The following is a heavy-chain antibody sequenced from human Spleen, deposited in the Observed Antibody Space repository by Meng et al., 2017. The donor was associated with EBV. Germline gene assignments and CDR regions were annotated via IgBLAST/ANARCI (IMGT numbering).Heavy chain of an antibody. J-gene: IGHJ4*02. CDR1: GGSISSGGYY. V-gene: IGHV4-30-4*01. Sequence: LQESGPGLVKPSQTLSLTCAVSGGSISSGGYYWSWIRQPPGKGLEWIGYIYYSGSTYYNPSLKSRVTISVDMSKNQFSLKLSSVTAADTAVYYCARGGDSDYEHAYWGQGTLVTVSS. D-gene: IGHD5-12*01. CDR3: ARGGDSDYEHAY. CDR2: IYYSGST.